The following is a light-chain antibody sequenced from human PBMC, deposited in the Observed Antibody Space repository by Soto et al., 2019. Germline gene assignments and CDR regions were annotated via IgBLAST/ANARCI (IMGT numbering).Light chain of an antibody. J-gene: IGLJ2*01. Sequence: QSVLTQPRSVSGSPGQSVTISCTGTSSDVGVYNYVSWYQQHPGEAPKLVIYDVSKRPSGVPDRFSGSKSGNTASLTISGLQAEDEADYYCCSYAGSFTLLFGGGTKLTVL. CDR2: DVS. CDR1: SSDVGVYNY. V-gene: IGLV2-11*01. CDR3: CSYAGSFTLL.